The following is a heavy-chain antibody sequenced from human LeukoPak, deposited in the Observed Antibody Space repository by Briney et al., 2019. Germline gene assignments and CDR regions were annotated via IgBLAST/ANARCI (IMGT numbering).Heavy chain of an antibody. CDR2: IYHSGST. Sequence: SSETLSLTCAVSGGSISSGGYSWSWIRQPPGKGLEWIGYIYHSGSTYYNPSLKSRVTISVDRSKNQFSLKLSSVTAADTAVYHCARVPAMSDGSAWFDPWGQGTLVTVSS. J-gene: IGHJ5*02. D-gene: IGHD2-2*01. CDR1: GGSISSGGYS. V-gene: IGHV4-30-2*01. CDR3: ARVPAMSDGSAWFDP.